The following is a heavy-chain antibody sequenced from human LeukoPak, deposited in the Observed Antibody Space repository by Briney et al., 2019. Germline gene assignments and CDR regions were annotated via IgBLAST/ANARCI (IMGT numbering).Heavy chain of an antibody. V-gene: IGHV4-39*01. Sequence: EPSETLSLTCTVSGGPMSSSSYYWGWVRQPPGKGLEWIGNIYYSGSTSYNPSLKSRVTISVDTSKHQFSLKLSSVTAADTAVYFCARTYGDFGDYHYWGQGTLVTVSS. D-gene: IGHD4-17*01. CDR2: IYYSGST. CDR1: GGPMSSSSYY. J-gene: IGHJ4*02. CDR3: ARTYGDFGDYHY.